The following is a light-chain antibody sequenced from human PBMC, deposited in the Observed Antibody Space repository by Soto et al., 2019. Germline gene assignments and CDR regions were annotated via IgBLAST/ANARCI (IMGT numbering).Light chain of an antibody. J-gene: IGKJ1*01. CDR1: QGISTY. Sequence: IPVTQSPSSLSSSFGDRVTITCRASQGISTYLGWYQQKPGKAPKLLIYSASTLQSGVPSRFSGSGSGTQFTITISSLQHEDFATYDCLQPNTYTWTFGQGTKVDIK. CDR3: LQPNTYTWT. V-gene: IGKV1-9*01. CDR2: SAS.